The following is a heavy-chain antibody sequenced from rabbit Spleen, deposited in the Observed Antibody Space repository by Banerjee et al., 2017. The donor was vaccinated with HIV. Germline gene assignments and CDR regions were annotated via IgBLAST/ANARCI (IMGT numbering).Heavy chain of an antibody. CDR1: GFSLSSGYY. V-gene: IGHV1S45*01. J-gene: IGHJ6*01. CDR2: IWTGSSGRT. CDR3: ARDLVAVIGWNFSL. D-gene: IGHD1-1*01. Sequence: QEQLEESGGDLVKPEGSLTLTCTASGFSLSSGYYMGWVRQAPGKGLEWIACIWTGSSGRTYYAGWVNGRFIMSRTSSTKVTLQMTSLTAADTATYFCARDLVAVIGWNFSLWGPGTLVTVS.